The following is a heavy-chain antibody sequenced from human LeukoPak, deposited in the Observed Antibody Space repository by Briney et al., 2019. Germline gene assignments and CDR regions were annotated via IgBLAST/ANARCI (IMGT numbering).Heavy chain of an antibody. CDR3: ARQFDP. CDR1: GDSVTSISSYY. J-gene: IGHJ5*02. Sequence: SETLSLTCTVSGDSVTSISSYYWNWVRQPPGKGLEWIGLIYYSGTTNYNPSLRSRVTISLDTSKNQFSLKLTSVTAADPAVYYCARQFDPWGQGTLVTVSS. CDR2: IYYSGTT. V-gene: IGHV4-59*08.